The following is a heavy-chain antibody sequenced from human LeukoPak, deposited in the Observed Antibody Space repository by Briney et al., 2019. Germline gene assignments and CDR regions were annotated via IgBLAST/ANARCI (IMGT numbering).Heavy chain of an antibody. CDR3: ARDYDILTGYYNLLLYYGMDV. CDR1: GYTFTSYY. V-gene: IGHV1-46*01. CDR2: INPSGGST. Sequence: VASVKVSCKASGYTFTSYYMHWVRQAPGQELEWMGIINPSGGSTSYAQKFQGRVTMTRDTSTSTVYMELSSLRSEDTAVYYCARDYDILTGYYNLLLYYGMDVWGQGTTVTVSS. D-gene: IGHD3-9*01. J-gene: IGHJ6*02.